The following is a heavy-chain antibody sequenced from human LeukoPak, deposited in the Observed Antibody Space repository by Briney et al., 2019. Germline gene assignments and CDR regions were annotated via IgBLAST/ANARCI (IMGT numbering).Heavy chain of an antibody. V-gene: IGHV4-31*03. CDR2: IYYSGST. Sequence: SQTLSLTCTVSGGSISSGGYYWSWIRQHPGKGLEWIGYIYYSGSTYYNPSLKSRVTISVDTSKNQFSLKLSSVTAADTAVYYCARVGGGNSLPLLGMGGFDPWGQGTLVTVSS. CDR1: GGSISSGGYY. CDR3: ARVGGGNSLPLLGMGGFDP. J-gene: IGHJ5*02. D-gene: IGHD4-23*01.